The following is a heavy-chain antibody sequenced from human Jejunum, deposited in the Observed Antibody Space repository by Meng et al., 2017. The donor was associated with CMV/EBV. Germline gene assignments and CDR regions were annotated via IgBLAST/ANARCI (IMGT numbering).Heavy chain of an antibody. CDR2: IKQDGSEE. D-gene: IGHD4-17*01. Sequence: GFTFSRYWISWVRQAPGKGLEWVANIKQDGSEENYVGSVKGRFTISRDNTKNSLFLQMNSLTTDDTAVYYCVRDDYGDYDKWFGPWGQGTLVTVSS. CDR3: VRDDYGDYDKWFGP. CDR1: GFTFSRYW. V-gene: IGHV3-7*01. J-gene: IGHJ5*02.